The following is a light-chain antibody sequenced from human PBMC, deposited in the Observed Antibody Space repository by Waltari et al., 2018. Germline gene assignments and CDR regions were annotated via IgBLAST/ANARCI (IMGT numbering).Light chain of an antibody. CDR3: QQSYSTPCT. V-gene: IGKV1-39*01. Sequence: DIQMTQSPSSLSASVGDRVTITCRASQSIGSYLNWYNHKPGKAPNLLIYTASGLQTWVPSRFSGSGSGTEFTLTISSLQPEDFATYYCQQSYSTPCTFGQGTKLEIK. CDR2: TAS. CDR1: QSIGSY. J-gene: IGKJ2*02.